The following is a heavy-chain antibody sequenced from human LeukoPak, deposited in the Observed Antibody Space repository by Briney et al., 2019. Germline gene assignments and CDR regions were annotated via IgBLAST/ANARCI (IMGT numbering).Heavy chain of an antibody. CDR2: IIPIFGTS. J-gene: IGHJ4*02. CDR3: ARAAAGTGPIDY. CDR1: GGTYSRYA. V-gene: IGHV1-69*06. D-gene: IGHD6-13*01. Sequence: ASVKVSCKASGGTYSRYAISWVRQAPGQGLEWMGGIIPIFGTSNYAQKFQGRVTITADKSTSTAYMELSSLRSEDTAVYYCARAAAGTGPIDYWGQGTLVTVSS.